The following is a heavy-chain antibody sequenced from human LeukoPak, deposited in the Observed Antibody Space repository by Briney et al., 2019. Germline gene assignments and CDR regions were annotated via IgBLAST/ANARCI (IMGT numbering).Heavy chain of an antibody. CDR3: ATDRGIVATIGWFDP. CDR1: GYTLTELS. Sequence: ASVKVSCKVSGYTLTELSMHWVRQAPGKGLEWMGGFDPEDGETIYAQKFQGRVTMPEDTSTDTAYMELSSLRSEDTAVYYCATDRGIVATIGWFDPWGQGTLVTVSS. V-gene: IGHV1-24*01. D-gene: IGHD5-12*01. CDR2: FDPEDGET. J-gene: IGHJ5*02.